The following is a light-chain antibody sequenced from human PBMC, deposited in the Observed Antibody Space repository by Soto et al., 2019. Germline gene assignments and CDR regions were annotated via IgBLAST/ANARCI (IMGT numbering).Light chain of an antibody. CDR1: QSVRSNF. CDR3: QRYDSFRT. J-gene: IGKJ1*01. V-gene: IGKV3-20*01. CDR2: GAS. Sequence: EIVLTQSPGTLSLSPGERATLSCRASQSVRSNFLAWYQQKPGQAPRLLIYGASNGATGIPDRFSGSGSGTDFTLTITRLEPEDFAMYYCQRYDSFRTFGQGTKVDIK.